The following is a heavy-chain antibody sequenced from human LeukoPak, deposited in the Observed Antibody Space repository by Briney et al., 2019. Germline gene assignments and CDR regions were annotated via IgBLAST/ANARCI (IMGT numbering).Heavy chain of an antibody. CDR3: AKCGGNYYYYYYMDV. J-gene: IGHJ6*03. V-gene: IGHV3-23*01. D-gene: IGHD2-21*01. Sequence: PGGSLRLSCAASGFTFSSFAMSWVRQAPGKGLEWVSAISGSGGSTYYADSVKGRFTISRDNSKNTLYLQMNSLRAEDTAVYYCAKCGGNYYYYYYMDVWGKGTTVTVSS. CDR1: GFTFSSFA. CDR2: ISGSGGST.